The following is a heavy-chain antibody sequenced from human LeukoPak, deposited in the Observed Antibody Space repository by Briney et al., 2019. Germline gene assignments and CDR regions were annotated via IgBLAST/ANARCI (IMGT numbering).Heavy chain of an antibody. J-gene: IGHJ4*02. CDR2: LDPEQATT. Sequence: ASVKVSCKVSGHSLSDLNIQWVRQAPGKGLECMGGLDPEQATTIYAQKFQGRLTMTEEMSTDTVYMELSSLTSEDTAVYYCATRSGDFWSGFENWGQGTLVTVSS. V-gene: IGHV1-24*01. CDR1: GHSLSDLN. D-gene: IGHD3-3*01. CDR3: ATRSGDFWSGFEN.